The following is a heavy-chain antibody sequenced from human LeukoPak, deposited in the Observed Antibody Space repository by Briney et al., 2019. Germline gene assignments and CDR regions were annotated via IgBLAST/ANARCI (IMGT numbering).Heavy chain of an antibody. Sequence: SETLSLTCTVSGGSISSSSYYWGWIRQPPGKGLEWIGSIYYSGSTYYNPSLKSRVTISVYTSKNQFSLKLSSVTAADTAVYYCARRVELRSYFDYWGQGTLVTVSS. CDR3: ARRVELRSYFDY. J-gene: IGHJ4*02. D-gene: IGHD1-7*01. CDR1: GGSISSSSYY. V-gene: IGHV4-39*01. CDR2: IYYSGST.